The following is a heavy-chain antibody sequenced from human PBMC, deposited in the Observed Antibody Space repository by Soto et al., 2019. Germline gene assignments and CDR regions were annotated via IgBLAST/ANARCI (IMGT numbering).Heavy chain of an antibody. D-gene: IGHD1-1*01. J-gene: IGHJ4*02. V-gene: IGHV3-23*01. Sequence: EVQLLESGGGLVQPGGSLRLACAASGFTFSSDAMRWVRQAPGKGLEWVSAISGSGGSTYYADSVKGRFTIYRDNSKNTLYLQMNSLRAEDTAVYYCAKDRRGDKLNDAFDSWGQGTLVNGSS. CDR3: AKDRRGDKLNDAFDS. CDR2: ISGSGGST. CDR1: GFTFSSDA.